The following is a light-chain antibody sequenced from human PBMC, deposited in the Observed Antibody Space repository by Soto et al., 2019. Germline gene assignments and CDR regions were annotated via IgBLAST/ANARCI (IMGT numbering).Light chain of an antibody. CDR2: GAS. Sequence: EIVLTQSPGTLSLSPGERATLSCRASQSVSSDYLAWYQQRPGQAPRLLIYGASSRATGLLGRFSGSGSQTSFTLTISRLEPEDFAVYYCQQYGSSPPITFCQGTRLEIK. CDR1: QSVSSDY. J-gene: IGKJ5*01. CDR3: QQYGSSPPIT. V-gene: IGKV3-20*01.